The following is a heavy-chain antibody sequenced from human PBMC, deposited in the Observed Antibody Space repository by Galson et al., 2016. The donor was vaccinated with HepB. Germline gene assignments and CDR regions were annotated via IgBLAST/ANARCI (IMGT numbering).Heavy chain of an antibody. D-gene: IGHD2-15*01. CDR2: NSAYNADT. CDR1: GYTFTTYG. CDR3: ARGPYCRGDTCYSQYFDP. V-gene: IGHV1-18*04. Sequence: SVKVSCKASGYTFTTYGISWVRQAPGQGLEWMGWNSAYNADTKYAQNFQGRVTMTTDTLTTTAYMELRSLRSADTAIYYRARGPYCRGDTCYSQYFDPWGQGT. J-gene: IGHJ5*02.